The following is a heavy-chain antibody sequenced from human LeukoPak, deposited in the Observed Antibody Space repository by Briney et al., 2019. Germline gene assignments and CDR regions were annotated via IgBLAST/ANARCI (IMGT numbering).Heavy chain of an antibody. CDR2: IYYSGST. Sequence: SETLSLTCTVSGGSISSYYWSWIRQPPGKGLEWIGYIYYSGSTYYNPSLKSRVTISVDTSKNQFSLKLSSVTAADTAVYYCARAVNDYGDYYFDYWGQGTLVTVSS. CDR3: ARAVNDYGDYYFDY. D-gene: IGHD4-17*01. V-gene: IGHV4-30-4*01. CDR1: GGSISSYY. J-gene: IGHJ4*02.